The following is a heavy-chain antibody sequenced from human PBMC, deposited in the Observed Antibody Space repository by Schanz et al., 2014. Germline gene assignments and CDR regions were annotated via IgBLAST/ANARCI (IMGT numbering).Heavy chain of an antibody. D-gene: IGHD2-21*01. J-gene: IGHJ4*02. Sequence: QVHLVQSGAEVKKPGSSVKVSCKASGGTFSSDTFSWVRQAPGQGLEWMGMINPSGGSTTYAQKFQGRVTMTTDTSTSTAYMELRILRSEDTAVYYCARDRLECGAECYSVEVFEIWGQGTLVIVSS. CDR3: ARDRLECGAECYSVEVFEI. CDR1: GGTFSSDT. V-gene: IGHV1-69*08. CDR2: INPSGGST.